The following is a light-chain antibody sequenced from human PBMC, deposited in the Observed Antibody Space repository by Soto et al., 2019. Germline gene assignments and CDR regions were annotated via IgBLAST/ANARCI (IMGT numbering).Light chain of an antibody. CDR2: DAS. CDR3: QQYNSYLYT. CDR1: QSISSW. V-gene: IGKV1-5*01. Sequence: DIQMTQSPSTLSASVGDRVTITCRASQSISSWLAWYQQKPGKAPKLLIYDASSLESGVPSRFSGSGSGTEFTPTISSLQPDDFATYYCQQYNSYLYTFGQGTKLDIK. J-gene: IGKJ2*01.